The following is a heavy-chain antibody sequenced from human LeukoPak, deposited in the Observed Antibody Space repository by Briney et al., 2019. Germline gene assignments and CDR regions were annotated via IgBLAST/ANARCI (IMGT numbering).Heavy chain of an antibody. V-gene: IGHV4-39*07. CDR1: GGSISSSDYY. D-gene: IGHD3-10*01. CDR2: VYYSGST. Sequence: SETLSLTCTVSGGSISSSDYYWGWIRQPPGKGLEWIGNVYYSGSTYYNPSLKSRVTISVDTSKNQFSLKLSSVTAADTAVYYCASFYGSGFSSDYWGQGTLVTVSS. CDR3: ASFYGSGFSSDY. J-gene: IGHJ4*02.